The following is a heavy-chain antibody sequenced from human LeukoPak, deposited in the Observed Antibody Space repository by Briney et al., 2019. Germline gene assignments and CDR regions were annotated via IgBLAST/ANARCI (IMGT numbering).Heavy chain of an antibody. D-gene: IGHD5-18*01. J-gene: IGHJ4*02. Sequence: PGGSLRLSCAASGFTFSSYWMHWVRHAPGKGLVWVSRISTDGSSTSYADSVKGRFTISRDNAKNTLYLQMNSLRAEDTAVYYCASLRGYSYGPLDYWGQGTLVTVSS. V-gene: IGHV3-74*01. CDR3: ASLRGYSYGPLDY. CDR1: GFTFSSYW. CDR2: ISTDGSST.